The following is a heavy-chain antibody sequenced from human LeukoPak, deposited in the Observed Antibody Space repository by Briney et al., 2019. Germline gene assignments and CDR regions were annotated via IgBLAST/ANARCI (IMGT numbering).Heavy chain of an antibody. CDR3: ARGVQYSNYGGGWYYYYGMDV. CDR2: IYSGGST. D-gene: IGHD4-11*01. V-gene: IGHV3-66*01. Sequence: QPGGSLRLSCAASGFTVSSNYMSWVRQAPGKGLEWVSVIYSGGSTYYADSVKGRFTISRDNSKNTLYLQMNSLRAEDTAVYYCARGVQYSNYGGGWYYYYGMDVWGQGTTVTVSS. J-gene: IGHJ6*02. CDR1: GFTVSSNY.